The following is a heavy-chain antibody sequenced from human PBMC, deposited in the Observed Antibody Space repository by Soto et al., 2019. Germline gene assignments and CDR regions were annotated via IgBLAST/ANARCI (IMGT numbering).Heavy chain of an antibody. D-gene: IGHD6-6*01. CDR2: INPNSGGT. J-gene: IGHJ6*02. CDR1: GYTFSGYY. V-gene: IGHV1-2*04. CDR3: AREPYSSSSVYYYYGMDV. Sequence: XSVKVSFRASGYTFSGYYMHWVRQAPGQGLEWMGWINPNSGGTNYAQKFQGWVTMTRDTSISTAYMELSRLRSDDTAVYYCAREPYSSSSVYYYYGMDVWGQG.